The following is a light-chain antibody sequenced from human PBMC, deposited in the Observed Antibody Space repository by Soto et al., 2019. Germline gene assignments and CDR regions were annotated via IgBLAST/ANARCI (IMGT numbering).Light chain of an antibody. CDR1: NIGSKS. J-gene: IGLJ3*02. CDR2: DDS. CDR3: QVWDNVSDHWV. Sequence: SSVVTQPPSVSVAPGQTAKITCGGNNIGSKSVHWYQQRPGQAPVLVIYDDSDRPSGIPERFSGSNSGNTATVTISSVEAGDEADYYCQVWDNVSDHWVFGGGTKLTVL. V-gene: IGLV3-21*02.